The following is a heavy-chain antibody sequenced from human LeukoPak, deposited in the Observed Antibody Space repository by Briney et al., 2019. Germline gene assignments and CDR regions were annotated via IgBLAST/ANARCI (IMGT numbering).Heavy chain of an antibody. CDR2: FDPEDGET. CDR3: ARDAPAWSRDY. CDR1: GYTLTELS. Sequence: ASVKVSCKVSGYTLTELSMHWVRLAPGKGLEWMGGFDPEDGETIYAQKFQGRVTMNTDTSTSTAYMELRSLRSDDTAVYYCARDAPAWSRDYWGQGTLVTVSS. D-gene: IGHD2-8*02. J-gene: IGHJ4*02. V-gene: IGHV1-24*01.